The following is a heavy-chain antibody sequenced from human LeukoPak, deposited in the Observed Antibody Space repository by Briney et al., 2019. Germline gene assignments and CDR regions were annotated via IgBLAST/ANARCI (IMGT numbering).Heavy chain of an antibody. J-gene: IGHJ4*02. D-gene: IGHD5-18*01. Sequence: GASVKVSCKASGYTFTGYYMHWVRQAPGQGLEWMGWINPNSGGTNYAQKFQGRVTMTRDTSISTAYVELSGLRSDDTAVYYCARVDVGYSYVDYWGQGTLVTVSS. CDR1: GYTFTGYY. CDR2: INPNSGGT. V-gene: IGHV1-2*02. CDR3: ARVDVGYSYVDY.